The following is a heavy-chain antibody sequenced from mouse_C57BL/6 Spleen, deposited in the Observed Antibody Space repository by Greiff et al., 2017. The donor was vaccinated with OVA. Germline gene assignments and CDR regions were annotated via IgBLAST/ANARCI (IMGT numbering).Heavy chain of an antibody. D-gene: IGHD1-1*01. CDR1: GYTFTGYW. J-gene: IGHJ4*01. CDR2: IIPGNGST. V-gene: IGHV1-9*01. CDR3: ARPYYGSSSFYAMDY. Sequence: QVQLQQSGAELMKPGASVKLSCKATGYTFTGYWIEWVKQRPGHGLEWIGEIIPGNGSTNYNETFKGKATFTAATSSNKAYMQLSSLTTEDSAIYYCARPYYGSSSFYAMDYWGQGTSVTVSS.